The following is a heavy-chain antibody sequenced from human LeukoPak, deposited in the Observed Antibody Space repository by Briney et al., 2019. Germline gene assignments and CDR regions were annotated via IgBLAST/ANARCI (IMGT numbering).Heavy chain of an antibody. CDR2: IYPGVSDT. CDR1: GYRFTSYW. Sequence: GESLKISCKGSGYRFTSYWIGWVRQMPGKGLEWMGVIYPGVSDTRYSPSFQGQFTISADKPISTAYLQWSSLKTSDTAMYCCARLQLYYFDSSGYSSPLDFWGQGTLVTVSS. J-gene: IGHJ4*02. CDR3: ARLQLYYFDSSGYSSPLDF. D-gene: IGHD3-22*01. V-gene: IGHV5-51*01.